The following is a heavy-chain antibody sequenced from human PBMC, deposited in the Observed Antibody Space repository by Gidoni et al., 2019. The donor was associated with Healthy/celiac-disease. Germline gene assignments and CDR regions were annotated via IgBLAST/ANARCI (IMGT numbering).Heavy chain of an antibody. CDR1: GGTFSSYA. D-gene: IGHD6-13*01. V-gene: IGHV1-69*06. CDR3: ARDPDIAAAQSNIDYYYYGMDV. CDR2: IIPICGTA. J-gene: IGHJ6*02. Sequence: QVQLVQSGAEVKKPGSSVQVSCKASGGTFSSYAISWVRQAPGQGLEWMGGIIPICGTANYAQKFQGRVTITADKSTSTAYMELSSLRSEDTAVYYCARDPDIAAAQSNIDYYYYGMDVWGQGTTVTVSS.